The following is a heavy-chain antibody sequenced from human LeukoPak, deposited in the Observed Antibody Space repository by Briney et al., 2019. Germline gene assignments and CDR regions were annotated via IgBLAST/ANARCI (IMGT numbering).Heavy chain of an antibody. V-gene: IGHV3-23*01. CDR2: ISGSGGST. CDR1: GITLSNYG. J-gene: IGHJ5*02. D-gene: IGHD5-12*01. CDR3: AKDPRWLRGENNWFDP. Sequence: SGGSLRFSCAVSGITLSNYGMSWVRQAPGKGLEWVAGISGSGGSTYYADSVKGRFTISRDNSKNTLYLQMNSLRAEDTAVYYCAKDPRWLRGENNWFDPWGQGTLVTVSS.